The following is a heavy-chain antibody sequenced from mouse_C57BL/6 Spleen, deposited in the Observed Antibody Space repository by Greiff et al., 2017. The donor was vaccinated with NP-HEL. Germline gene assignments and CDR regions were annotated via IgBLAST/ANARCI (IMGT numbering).Heavy chain of an antibody. CDR1: GYTFTSYW. CDR2: INPSSGYT. Sequence: QVHVKQSGAELAKPGASVKLSCKASGYTFTSYWMHWVKQRPGQGLEWIGYINPSSGYTKYNQKFKDTATLTSDKSSSTAYLQLSSLTYEDSAVYYCAREGQANYFDYWGQGTTLTVSS. D-gene: IGHD3-3*01. CDR3: AREGQANYFDY. J-gene: IGHJ2*01. V-gene: IGHV1-7*01.